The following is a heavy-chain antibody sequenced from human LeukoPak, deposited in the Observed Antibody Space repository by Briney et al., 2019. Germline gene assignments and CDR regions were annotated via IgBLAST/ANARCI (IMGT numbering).Heavy chain of an antibody. CDR2: ISSSGST. V-gene: IGHV4-61*02. CDR1: GDSISSGDYY. D-gene: IGHD5-12*01. Sequence: SQTLSLTCTVSGDSISSGDYYWSWIRQPAGKGLEWIGRISSSGSTNYNPSLKSRVTISVDTSKNQFSLKLSSVTAADTAVYYCARKSRGYSGYDQPKWGAGRSYYYYYMDVWGKGTTVTVSS. CDR3: ARKSRGYSGYDQPKWGAGRSYYYYYMDV. J-gene: IGHJ6*03.